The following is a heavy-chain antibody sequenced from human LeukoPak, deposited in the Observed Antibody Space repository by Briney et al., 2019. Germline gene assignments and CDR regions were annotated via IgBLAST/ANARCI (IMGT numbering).Heavy chain of an antibody. CDR3: ARAGGYCTNGVCLIYCYGMDV. V-gene: IGHV3-48*03. CDR1: GFTFSSYE. J-gene: IGHJ6*02. CDR2: ISSSGSTI. D-gene: IGHD2-8*01. Sequence: GGSLRLSCAASGFTFSSYEMNWVRQAPGKGLEWVSYISSSGSTIYYADSVKGRFTISRDNAKNSLYLQMNSLRAEDTAVYYCARAGGYCTNGVCLIYCYGMDVWGQGTTVTVSS.